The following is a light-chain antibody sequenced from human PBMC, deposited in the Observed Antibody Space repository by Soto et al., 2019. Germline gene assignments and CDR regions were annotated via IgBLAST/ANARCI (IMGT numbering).Light chain of an antibody. J-gene: IGLJ2*01. CDR1: SGHSSYA. Sequence: QLVLTQSPSASASLGASVKLTCTLSSGHSSYAIARHQQQPEKGPRYLMKVNTDGSHNKGDGIPDRFSGSSSGAERYLTISSLQSEDEADYYCQTWGAGFSVVFGGGTKLTVL. CDR3: QTWGAGFSVV. CDR2: VNTDGSH. V-gene: IGLV4-69*01.